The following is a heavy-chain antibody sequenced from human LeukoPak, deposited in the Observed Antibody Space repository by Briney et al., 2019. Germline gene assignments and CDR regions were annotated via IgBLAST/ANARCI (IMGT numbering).Heavy chain of an antibody. J-gene: IGHJ4*02. D-gene: IGHD6-13*01. Sequence: PSETLSLTCAVYGGSFSGHYWSWIRQPPGKGLEWIGEINHSGSTNYNPSLKSRVTISVDTSKNQFSLKLSSVTAADTAVYYCARAGIAAARDYWGQGTLVTVSS. CDR2: INHSGST. CDR1: GGSFSGHY. CDR3: ARAGIAAARDY. V-gene: IGHV4-34*01.